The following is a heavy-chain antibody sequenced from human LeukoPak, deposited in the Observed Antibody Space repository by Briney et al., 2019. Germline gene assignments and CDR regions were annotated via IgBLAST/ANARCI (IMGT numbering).Heavy chain of an antibody. CDR3: ARMSYQLLYYFDY. Sequence: PGGSLRLSCAASGFTFNNYCMNWVRQAPGKGLEWVAYIHYDSSTEDYADSVKGRFTISRDNAKNSLYLQMNSLRAEDTAVYYCARMSYQLLYYFDYWGQGTLVTVSS. CDR2: IHYDSSTE. D-gene: IGHD2-2*01. CDR1: GFTFNNYC. J-gene: IGHJ4*02. V-gene: IGHV3-48*04.